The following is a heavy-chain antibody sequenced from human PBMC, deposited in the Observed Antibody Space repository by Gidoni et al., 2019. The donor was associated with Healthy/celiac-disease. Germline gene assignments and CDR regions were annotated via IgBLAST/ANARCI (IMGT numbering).Heavy chain of an antibody. Sequence: QLQLQQWGAGLSQPSEPLSPTCAFYGGSFSGYYWSWIRQPPGKGLEWIGEINHTGSTNYNPSLKSRVTISVDTSKNQFSLKLSSVTAADTAVYYCARGPYGWFDPWGQGTLVTVSS. CDR3: ARGPYGWFDP. D-gene: IGHD3-10*01. CDR2: INHTGST. V-gene: IGHV4-34*01. CDR1: GGSFSGYY. J-gene: IGHJ5*02.